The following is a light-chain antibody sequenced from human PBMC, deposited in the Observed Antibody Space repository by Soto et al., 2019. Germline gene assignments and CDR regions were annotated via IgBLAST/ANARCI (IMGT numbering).Light chain of an antibody. J-gene: IGLJ1*01. Sequence: QSVLTQPPSVSAAPGQKVTISCSGSSSNIGNNYVSWYQQLPGTAPKLLIYDNNKRPSGIPDRFSDSKSGTSATLAITGLQTGDEADYYCGTWDSRLSAYVFGTGTKVTVL. V-gene: IGLV1-51*01. CDR2: DNN. CDR1: SSNIGNNY. CDR3: GTWDSRLSAYV.